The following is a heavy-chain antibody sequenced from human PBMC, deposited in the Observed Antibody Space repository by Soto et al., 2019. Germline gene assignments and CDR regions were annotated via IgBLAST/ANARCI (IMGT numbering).Heavy chain of an antibody. D-gene: IGHD6-13*01. CDR1: GASFTGHY. CDR2: MNHLGSS. Sequence: QVQLQQWGAGLLKPSATLSLTCTVHGASFTGHYWSWVRQSPGKGLEWIGEMNHLGSSNYNPSLKSRVTLSADSSKKQFSLNLRSVTAVDTAVYFCGGAEAGPNKYWGQGTLVTVSS. J-gene: IGHJ4*02. CDR3: GGAEAGPNKY. V-gene: IGHV4-34*01.